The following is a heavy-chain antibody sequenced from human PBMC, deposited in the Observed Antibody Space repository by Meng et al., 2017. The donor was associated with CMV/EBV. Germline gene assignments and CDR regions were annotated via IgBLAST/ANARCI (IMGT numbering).Heavy chain of an antibody. D-gene: IGHD2-2*01. V-gene: IGHV3-7*01. CDR3: ARDCSSTTGGMDV. CDR2: IKQDGSDK. Sequence: GESLKISCAASGFTFSSYCMSWVRQAPGKGLEWVANIKQDGSDKYYVDSVKGRFTISRDNAKNSLYLQMNSLRAEDTAVYYCARDCSSTTGGMDVWGQGTTVTVSS. CDR1: GFTFSSYC. J-gene: IGHJ6*02.